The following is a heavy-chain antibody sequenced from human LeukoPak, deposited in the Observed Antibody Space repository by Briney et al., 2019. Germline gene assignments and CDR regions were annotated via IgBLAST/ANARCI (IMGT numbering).Heavy chain of an antibody. J-gene: IGHJ4*02. V-gene: IGHV4-59*01. Sequence: PSETLSLTCTVSGGSISSYYWSWIRQPPGKGVEWIGYIYYSGSTNYNPSLKSRVTISVDTSKNQFSLKLSSVTAADTAVYYCARDHYGDNYFDYWGQGTLVTVSS. CDR1: GGSISSYY. CDR2: IYYSGST. CDR3: ARDHYGDNYFDY. D-gene: IGHD4-17*01.